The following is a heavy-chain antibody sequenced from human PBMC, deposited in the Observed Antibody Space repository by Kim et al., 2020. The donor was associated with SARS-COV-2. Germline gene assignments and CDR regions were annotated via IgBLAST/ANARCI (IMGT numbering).Heavy chain of an antibody. D-gene: IGHD6-19*01. V-gene: IGHV4-39*01. CDR3: ATLAVAGTLTSFDY. J-gene: IGHJ4*02. Sequence: SPSLKSRVTRSVETSKNQFSLKLSSVTAADTAVYYCATLAVAGTLTSFDYWGQGTLVTVSS.